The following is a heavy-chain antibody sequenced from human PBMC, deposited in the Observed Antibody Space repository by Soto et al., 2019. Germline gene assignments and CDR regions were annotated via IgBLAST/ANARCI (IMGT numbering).Heavy chain of an antibody. CDR3: ARMYSSGSGWFHP. CDR1: GYSITAGGYY. V-gene: IGHV4-31*03. Sequence: LQESGPGLVKPSQTLSLTCFVSGYSITAGGYYWSWIRHHPGKGLEWIGSFYSSGSIIYNPSLRSRVSISGDTSSNQFSMSLTSVTAADTARYYCARMYSSGSGWFHPCGQGTLVTVSS. CDR2: FYSSGSI. D-gene: IGHD6-19*01. J-gene: IGHJ5*02.